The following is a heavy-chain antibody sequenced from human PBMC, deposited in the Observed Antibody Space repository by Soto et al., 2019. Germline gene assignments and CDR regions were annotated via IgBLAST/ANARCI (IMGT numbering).Heavy chain of an antibody. Sequence: QVQLVQSGAEVKKPGSSVKVSCKASGGTFSSYAISWVRQAPGQGLEWMGGIIPIFGKANYAQKFQGRVTITEDESTSTAYMELSSLRSEDKAVYYCARDNTPLRFLEWGNYWGHGTLVTVSS. V-gene: IGHV1-69*01. J-gene: IGHJ4*01. D-gene: IGHD3-3*01. CDR3: ARDNTPLRFLEWGNY. CDR1: GGTFSSYA. CDR2: IIPIFGKA.